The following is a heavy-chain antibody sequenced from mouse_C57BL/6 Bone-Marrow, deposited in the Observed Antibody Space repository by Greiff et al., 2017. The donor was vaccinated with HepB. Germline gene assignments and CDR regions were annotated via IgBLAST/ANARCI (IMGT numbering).Heavy chain of an antibody. J-gene: IGHJ3*01. V-gene: IGHV5-2*01. CDR2: INSDGGST. CDR3: ASPITTVVAAWFAY. D-gene: IGHD1-1*01. CDR1: EYEFPSHD. Sequence: EVMLVESGGGLVQPGESLKLSCESNEYEFPSHDMSWVRQTPEKRLELVAAINSDGGSTYYPDTMERRFIFAIDNTKKTMYLQMSSLRSEDTALYYCASPITTVVAAWFAYWGQGTLVTVSA.